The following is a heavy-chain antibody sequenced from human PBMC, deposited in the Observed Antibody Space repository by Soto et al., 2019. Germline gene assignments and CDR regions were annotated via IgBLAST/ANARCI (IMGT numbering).Heavy chain of an antibody. D-gene: IGHD2-15*01. J-gene: IGHJ6*02. CDR3: ARGIKNYYGVDV. CDR1: GFIFSDHW. CDR2: IKYDGTST. Sequence: EVQLVESGGGLVQPGGSLRLSCAASGFIFSDHWMHWVRQAPGKGLVWVSRIKYDGTSTSYADSVQGRFTISRDNARNTVYLQMNSLRVEDTAVYYCARGIKNYYGVDVWGQGTTVTVSS. V-gene: IGHV3-74*01.